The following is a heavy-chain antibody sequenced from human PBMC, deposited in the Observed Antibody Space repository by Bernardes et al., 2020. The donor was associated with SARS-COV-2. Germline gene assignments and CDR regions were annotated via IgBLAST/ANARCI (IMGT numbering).Heavy chain of an antibody. CDR3: VRSAGMDV. CDR1: GFDFSDYW. Sequence: LRLSCSGSGFDFSDYWMTWVRQAPGKGLEWVANITRDGSETYYVDSVKGRFTISRDNAKNLVFLQMNSLRAEDTAVFYCVRSAGMDVWGQGTMVTVSS. CDR2: ITRDGSET. J-gene: IGHJ6*02. V-gene: IGHV3-7*03.